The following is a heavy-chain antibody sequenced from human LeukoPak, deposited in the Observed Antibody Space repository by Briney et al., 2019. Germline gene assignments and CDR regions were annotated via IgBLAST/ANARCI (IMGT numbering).Heavy chain of an antibody. Sequence: PGGSLRLSCTASGFTFSNYGMSWVRQAPGKGLDWVSAISGSGTITYYADSVKGHFTISRDNSKNTLYLQMNSLRADDTAVYYCAKNLTVAGTLFDYWGQGTLVTVSS. D-gene: IGHD6-19*01. CDR1: GFTFSNYG. CDR3: AKNLTVAGTLFDY. V-gene: IGHV3-23*01. CDR2: ISGSGTIT. J-gene: IGHJ4*02.